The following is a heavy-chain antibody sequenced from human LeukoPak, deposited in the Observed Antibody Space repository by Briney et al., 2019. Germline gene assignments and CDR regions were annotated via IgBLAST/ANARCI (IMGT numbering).Heavy chain of an antibody. CDR1: GFTFSSFA. CDR3: VRDVSGSFAFDI. V-gene: IGHV3-64*02. Sequence: GFLRLSCAVSGFTFSSFAMHWVRQAPGKGLEYVSSINSKGIRTHYAGSVKDRFTISRDDSKNTVYLQMGSLRPEDTALYSCVRDVSGSFAFDIWGQGTMVTVSS. J-gene: IGHJ3*02. CDR2: INSKGIRT. D-gene: IGHD1-26*01.